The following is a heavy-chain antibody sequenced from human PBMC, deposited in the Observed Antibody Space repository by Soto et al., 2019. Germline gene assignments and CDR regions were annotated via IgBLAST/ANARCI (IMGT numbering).Heavy chain of an antibody. Sequence: SETLSLTCTVSGDSFSGYYWSWIRQPAGKGLEWIAYIYYSGSIYYNPSLKSRLTISRDTSKNQFSLKLSSVTAADTAVYYCARKSGGTAFDIWGQGTMVTVSS. CDR3: ARKSGGTAFDI. V-gene: IGHV4-59*06. J-gene: IGHJ3*02. CDR1: GDSFSGYY. CDR2: IYYSGSI. D-gene: IGHD1-1*01.